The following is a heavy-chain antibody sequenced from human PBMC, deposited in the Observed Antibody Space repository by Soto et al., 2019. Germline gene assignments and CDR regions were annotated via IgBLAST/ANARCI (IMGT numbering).Heavy chain of an antibody. CDR3: ARDGRSSYSSGWYYFDY. Sequence: VNDSFLSSLYTFTSYYIHGVRQPPGRVLEWRGIINPSGGSTSYAQKFQGRVTMSRDTSTSTVYMELSSLRSEDTAVYYCARDGRSSYSSGWYYFDYWGQGTLVTVSS. J-gene: IGHJ4*02. V-gene: IGHV1-46*01. CDR2: INPSGGST. D-gene: IGHD6-19*01. CDR1: LYTFTSYY.